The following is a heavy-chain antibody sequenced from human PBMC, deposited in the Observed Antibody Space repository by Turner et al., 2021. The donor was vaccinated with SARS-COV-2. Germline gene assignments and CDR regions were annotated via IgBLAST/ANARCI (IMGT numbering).Heavy chain of an antibody. CDR1: GFTFSSYA. J-gene: IGHJ4*02. Sequence: EVQLLASGGRLVQPGGFLRLSCAASGFTFSSYAMSWVRQGPVNGLEWVSAISGSGGSTFYADSVKVRFTISRDNSKNTLYLQMNSLRAEDTAVYYCAKDLGGYFYYWGQGTLVTVSS. V-gene: IGHV3-23*01. D-gene: IGHD2-15*01. CDR2: ISGSGGST. CDR3: AKDLGGYFYY.